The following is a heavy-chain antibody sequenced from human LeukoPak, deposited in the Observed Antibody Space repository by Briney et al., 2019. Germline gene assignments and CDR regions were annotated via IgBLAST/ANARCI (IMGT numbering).Heavy chain of an antibody. CDR1: GYTFTDYY. CDR3: ARDLTGRSDY. V-gene: IGHV1-2*02. D-gene: IGHD3-9*01. Sequence: GASVKVSCQASGYTFTDYYMHWVRQAPGQGLEWMGWINPNSGGTNYAQSLQGRVTMTRDTSISTAYMELSRLRSDDTSVYYCARDLTGRSDYWGQGTLVTVSS. J-gene: IGHJ4*02. CDR2: INPNSGGT.